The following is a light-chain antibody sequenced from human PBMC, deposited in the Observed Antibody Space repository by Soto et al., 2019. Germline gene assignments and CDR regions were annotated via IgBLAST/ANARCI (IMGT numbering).Light chain of an antibody. CDR1: QSVTSNY. CDR2: AAS. CDR3: QQYGSSLTWT. J-gene: IGKJ1*01. Sequence: EVVLTQSPGTVSLSPGERATLSCRASQSVTSNYLAWYQQKPGQAPRLLIYAASSRATGIPDRCSGSGSGTDFSLTITRLEHEDFAVYYCQQYGSSLTWTVGQGTKVEIK. V-gene: IGKV3-20*01.